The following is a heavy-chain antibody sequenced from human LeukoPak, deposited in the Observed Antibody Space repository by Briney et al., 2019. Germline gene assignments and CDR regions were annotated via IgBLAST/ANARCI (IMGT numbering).Heavy chain of an antibody. D-gene: IGHD3-10*01. CDR3: ARDYYYGSGSYGVDY. CDR1: GYTFTSYG. V-gene: IGHV1-18*01. CDR2: ISAYNGNT. Sequence: ASVKVSCKASGYTFTSYGISWVRQAPGQGLEWMGWISAYNGNTNYAQKLQGRDTMTTDTSTSTAYMELRSLRSDDTAVYYCARDYYYGSGSYGVDYWGQGTLVTVSS. J-gene: IGHJ4*02.